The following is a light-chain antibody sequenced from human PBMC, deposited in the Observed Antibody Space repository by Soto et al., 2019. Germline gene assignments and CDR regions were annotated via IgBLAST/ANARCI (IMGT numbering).Light chain of an antibody. CDR3: QQYDSSPRT. J-gene: IGKJ1*01. CDR2: DAS. V-gene: IGKV3-20*01. Sequence: EIVLTQSPGTLSLSPGERATLSCRASQSVSSYLAWYQQKPGQAPRLLIYDASNRATGIPARFSGSGSGTDFTLTINRLEPEDFAVYYCQQYDSSPRTFGQGTKV. CDR1: QSVSSY.